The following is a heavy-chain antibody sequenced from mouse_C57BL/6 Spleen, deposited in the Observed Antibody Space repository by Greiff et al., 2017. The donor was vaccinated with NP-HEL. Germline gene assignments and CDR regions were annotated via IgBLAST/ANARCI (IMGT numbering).Heavy chain of an antibody. CDR1: GYTFTSYG. J-gene: IGHJ3*01. V-gene: IGHV1-81*01. Sequence: VQLQESGAELARPGASVKLSCKASGYTFTSYGISWVKQRTGQGLEWIGEIYPRSGSTYYNEKFKGKATLTADKSSSTAYMELRSLTSEDSAVYFCARSGFAYWGQGTLVTVAA. CDR2: IYPRSGST. CDR3: ARSGFAY.